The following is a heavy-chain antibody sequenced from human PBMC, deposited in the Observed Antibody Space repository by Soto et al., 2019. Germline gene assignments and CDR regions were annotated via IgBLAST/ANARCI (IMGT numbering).Heavy chain of an antibody. J-gene: IGHJ4*02. CDR1: GASLSSGDYY. CDR2: IYYNGNN. D-gene: IGHD2-21*02. Sequence: QVQLQESGPGLVKPSQTLSLTCIVSGASLSSGDYYWSWIRQPPGKGLEWIAFIYYNGNNFYNPSLERRVTIAIDTSNNQFSLTVRSVTAADTAVYYCARERRGGDSNGGVDYWGQGTLVTVSS. V-gene: IGHV4-30-4*01. CDR3: ARERRGGDSNGGVDY.